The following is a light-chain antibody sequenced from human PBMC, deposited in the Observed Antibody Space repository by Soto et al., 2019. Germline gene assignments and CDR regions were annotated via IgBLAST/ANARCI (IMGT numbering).Light chain of an antibody. V-gene: IGKV3-15*01. J-gene: IGKJ2*01. CDR1: QSVSSN. CDR3: QQYNNWPLMYT. CDR2: GAS. Sequence: EIVMTQSPATLSVSPGERATLSCRASQSVSSNLAGYQQKPGQAPRLLIYGASTRATGIPARFSGSGSGTEFTLTISSLQSEDFAVYYCQQYNNWPLMYTFGQGTKVDIK.